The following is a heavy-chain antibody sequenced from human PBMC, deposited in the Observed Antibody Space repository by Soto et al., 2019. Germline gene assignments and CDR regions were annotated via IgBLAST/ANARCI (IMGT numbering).Heavy chain of an antibody. D-gene: IGHD3-22*01. J-gene: IGHJ4*02. CDR3: VRDPSSGNCSFDY. V-gene: IGHV1-46*03. CDR2: INLSADRT. Sequence: GASVKVSCKASGYTFTNSYIHWVRQAPGQGLERMGIINLSADRTSYAQKFQGRFTVTMDTSTSTVYMELGSLRSEDKAVYYCVRDPSSGNCSFDYWGEGTLVTFSS. CDR1: GYTFTNSY.